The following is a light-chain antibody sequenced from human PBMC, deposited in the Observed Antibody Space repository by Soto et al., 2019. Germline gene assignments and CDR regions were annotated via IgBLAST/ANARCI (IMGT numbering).Light chain of an antibody. J-gene: IGKJ1*01. CDR3: QQDYNLPRT. Sequence: EIVMTQSPATLSLSPGERATLSCRASQSVSSSYLSWYQQKPGQDPRLLIYGASTRATGIPAKFSGSGSGTDFTLTISSLQPEDFAVYYCQQDYNLPRTFGQGTKVEIK. CDR1: QSVSSSY. V-gene: IGKV3D-7*01. CDR2: GAS.